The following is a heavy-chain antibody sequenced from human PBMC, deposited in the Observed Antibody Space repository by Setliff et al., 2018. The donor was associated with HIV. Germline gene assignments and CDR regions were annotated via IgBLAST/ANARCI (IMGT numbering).Heavy chain of an antibody. CDR1: GDSISSYY. CDR2: IYYSGST. J-gene: IGHJ4*02. CDR3: ARGNPDYDILTGYWSHYFDY. Sequence: SETLSLTCTVYGDSISSYYWTWIRQSPGKGLEWIGNIYYSGSTNFNPSLKGRVTISLDTSKNQFSLKLNSVTAADTAVYYCARGNPDYDILTGYWSHYFDYWGQGTLVTVSS. V-gene: IGHV4-59*01. D-gene: IGHD3-9*01.